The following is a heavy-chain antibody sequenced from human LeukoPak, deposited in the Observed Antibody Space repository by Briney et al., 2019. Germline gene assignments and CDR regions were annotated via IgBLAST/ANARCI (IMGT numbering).Heavy chain of an antibody. CDR1: GFTFSDRY. Sequence: QPGGSLRLSCAASGFTFSDRYMDWVRQAPGKGLEWVGRTRNKAKSYTTEYAASVRGRFTISRDDSKNSLYLQMNSLKAEDTAVYYCVRIGIGHQFDDYWGQGTLVTVSS. CDR3: VRIGIGHQFDDY. CDR2: TRNKAKSYTT. D-gene: IGHD3-9*01. J-gene: IGHJ4*02. V-gene: IGHV3-72*01.